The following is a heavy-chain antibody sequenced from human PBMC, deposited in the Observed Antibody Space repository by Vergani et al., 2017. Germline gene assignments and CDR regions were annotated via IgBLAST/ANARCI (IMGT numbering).Heavy chain of an antibody. CDR1: GGSISSSSYY. CDR3: ARDSPAVAASTIDY. CDR2: IYYSGST. Sequence: QLQLQESGPGLVKPSETLSLTCTVSGGSISSSSYYWGWIRQPPGKGLEWIGSIYYSGSTYYNPSLKSRVTISVDTSKNQFSLKLSSVTAADTAVYYCARDSPAVAASTIDYWGQGTLVTVSS. J-gene: IGHJ4*02. V-gene: IGHV4-39*07. D-gene: IGHD6-19*01.